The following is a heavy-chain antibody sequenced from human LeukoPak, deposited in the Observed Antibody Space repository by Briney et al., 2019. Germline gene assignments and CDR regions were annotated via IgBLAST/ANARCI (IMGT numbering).Heavy chain of an antibody. J-gene: IGHJ4*02. CDR3: ARHGSYPFPIDY. V-gene: IGHV4-59*08. CDR1: GGSISSYY. CDR2: IYYSGST. D-gene: IGHD1-26*01. Sequence: SETLSLTCTVSGGSISSYYWSWIRQPPGKGLEWIGYIYYSGSTNYNPSLKSRVTISVDTSKNQFSLKLSSVTAADTAVYYCARHGSYPFPIDYWGQGTLATVSS.